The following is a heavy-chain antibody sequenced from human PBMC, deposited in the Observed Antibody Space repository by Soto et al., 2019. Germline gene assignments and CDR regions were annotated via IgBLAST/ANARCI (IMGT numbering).Heavy chain of an antibody. CDR2: IIPIFGTA. Sequence: KVSCKASGGTFSSYAISWVRQAPGQGLEWMGGIIPIFGTANYAQKFQGRLTITADEYTSTPYMELSSLRSEDTDVYYCALKRVTTIVYWGQGTLVTVSS. CDR1: GGTFSSYA. CDR3: ALKRVTTIVY. D-gene: IGHD4-4*01. V-gene: IGHV1-69*01. J-gene: IGHJ4*02.